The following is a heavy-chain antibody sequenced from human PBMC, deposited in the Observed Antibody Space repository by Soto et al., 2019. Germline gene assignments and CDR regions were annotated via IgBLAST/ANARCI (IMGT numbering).Heavy chain of an antibody. V-gene: IGHV1-69*01. D-gene: IGHD5-18*01. CDR3: ARGRYSYGYGMSAY. CDR2: IIPIFGTA. CDR1: GGTFSSYA. Sequence: QVQLVQSGAEVKKPGSSVKVSCKASGGTFSSYAISWVRQAPGQGLEWMGGIIPIFGTANYAQKFQGRVTITADESTSTAYMGLSSLRSEDTAVYYCARGRYSYGYGMSAYWGQGTLVTVSS. J-gene: IGHJ4*02.